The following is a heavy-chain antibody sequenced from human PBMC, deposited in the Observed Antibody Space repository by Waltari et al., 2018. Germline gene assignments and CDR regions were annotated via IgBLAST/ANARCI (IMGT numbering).Heavy chain of an antibody. CDR1: GYPFTAFN. V-gene: IGHV1-2*02. D-gene: IGHD3-10*01. J-gene: IGHJ3*01. Sequence: QVQLLQSGADVKNPGTSVKVSCKAFGYPFTAFNIHWVRQAPGQGLQWMGWIKPDSGDTKYVQKFEGRVTRTTDTSSNTVYMELNSLRSDDTAVYYCARPGDFAAFEFWGQGTTVIVSS. CDR3: ARPGDFAAFEF. CDR2: IKPDSGDT.